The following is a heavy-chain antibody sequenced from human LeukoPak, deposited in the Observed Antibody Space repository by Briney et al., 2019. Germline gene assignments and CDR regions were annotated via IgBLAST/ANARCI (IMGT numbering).Heavy chain of an antibody. D-gene: IGHD1-1*01. Sequence: SETLSLTCTVSGASISHYYWSWIRQSPEKRLEWIGYIHSSGTTNYNPSLKSRATLSVDTSRDQFSLTLRSVTAADTAVYYCGRVTDWNDLDYWGQGTLVTVSS. J-gene: IGHJ4*02. CDR2: IHSSGTT. CDR3: GRVTDWNDLDY. V-gene: IGHV4-59*01. CDR1: GASISHYY.